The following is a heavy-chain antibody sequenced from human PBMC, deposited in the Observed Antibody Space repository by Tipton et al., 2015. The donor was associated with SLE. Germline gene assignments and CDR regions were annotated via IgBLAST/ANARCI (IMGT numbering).Heavy chain of an antibody. V-gene: IGHV3-33*06. CDR1: GFTFSSYG. CDR3: AKAPAGDNWNYVSYYYYGMDV. J-gene: IGHJ6*02. D-gene: IGHD1-7*01. CDR2: IWYDGSNK. Sequence: SLRLSCAASGFTFSSYGMHWVRQAPGKGLEWVAVIWYDGSNKYYADSVKGRFTISRDNSKNTLYLQMNSLRAEDTAVYYRAKAPAGDNWNYVSYYYYGMDVWGQGTTVTVSS.